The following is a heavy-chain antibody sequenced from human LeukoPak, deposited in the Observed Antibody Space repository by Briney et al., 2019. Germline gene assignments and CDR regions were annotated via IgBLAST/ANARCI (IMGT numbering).Heavy chain of an antibody. CDR1: GGSISSYY. CDR2: IYYSGST. Sequence: SETLSLTCTVSGGSISSYYWSWIRQPPEKGLEWIGYIYYSGSTNYNPSLKSRVTISVDTPKNQFSLKLSSVTAADTAVYYCARVSGSSWYHYYYYGMDVWGQGTTVTVSS. D-gene: IGHD6-13*01. J-gene: IGHJ6*02. CDR3: ARVSGSSWYHYYYYGMDV. V-gene: IGHV4-59*01.